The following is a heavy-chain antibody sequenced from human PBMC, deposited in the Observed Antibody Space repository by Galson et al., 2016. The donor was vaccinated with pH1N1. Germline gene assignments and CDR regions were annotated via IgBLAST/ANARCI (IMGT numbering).Heavy chain of an antibody. CDR1: GGTFSSYA. J-gene: IGHJ3*02. V-gene: IGHV1-69*13. Sequence: SVKVSCKASGGTFSSYAINWVRQAPGQGLEWMGGIIGIFGIPKYAQNFQGRVTITADESTRTASMELSSLRSDDTAVYYCAREGVGATKTAFDIWGQGTMVTVSS. CDR3: AREGVGATKTAFDI. D-gene: IGHD1-26*01. CDR2: IIGIFGIP.